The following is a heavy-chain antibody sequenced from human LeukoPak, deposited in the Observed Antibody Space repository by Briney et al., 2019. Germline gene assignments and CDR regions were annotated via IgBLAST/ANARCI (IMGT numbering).Heavy chain of an antibody. CDR3: ARGGSYRHYYYYYMDV. Sequence: GGSLRLSCAASGFTFSDYDMSWIRQAPGKGLEWVSYISSSGSTIYYADSVKGRFTISRDNAKNSLYLQMNSLRAEDTAVYYCARGGSYRHYYYYYMDVWGKGTTVTVSS. CDR2: ISSSGSTI. V-gene: IGHV3-11*04. CDR1: GFTFSDYD. J-gene: IGHJ6*03. D-gene: IGHD1-26*01.